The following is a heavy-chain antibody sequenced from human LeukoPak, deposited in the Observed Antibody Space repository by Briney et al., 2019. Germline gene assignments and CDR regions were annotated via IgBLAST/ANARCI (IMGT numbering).Heavy chain of an antibody. CDR1: RITFRHYA. Sequence: SGGSLRLSCVASRITFRHYAMNWVRQSPGKGLEWVSSIFDSGAPSYYADSVKGRFTISRDNSRNTFYLQMENLRAEDSATYYCTKAVGGGRDAYDIWGQGTRVIVSS. V-gene: IGHV3-23*01. CDR2: IFDSGAPS. D-gene: IGHD3-16*01. J-gene: IGHJ3*02. CDR3: TKAVGGGRDAYDI.